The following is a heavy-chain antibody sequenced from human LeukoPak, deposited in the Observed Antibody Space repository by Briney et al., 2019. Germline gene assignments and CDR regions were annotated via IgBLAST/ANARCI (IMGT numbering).Heavy chain of an antibody. CDR1: GFTFRSYG. J-gene: IGHJ4*02. Sequence: GWSLRLSCAASGFTFRSYGMHWVRQAPGQGLEWVAVISYDGSNKYYADSVKGRFTISRDNSKNTLYLQMNSLRAGDTAVYSFAKERGRWCSSGYEPYFDYWGQGTLVTVSS. CDR3: AKERGRWCSSGYEPYFDY. D-gene: IGHD5-12*01. CDR2: ISYDGSNK. V-gene: IGHV3-30*18.